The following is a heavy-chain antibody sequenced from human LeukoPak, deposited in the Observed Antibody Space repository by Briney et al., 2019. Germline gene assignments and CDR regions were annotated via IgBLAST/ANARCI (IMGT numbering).Heavy chain of an antibody. V-gene: IGHV3-49*04. CDR1: GFIFGDYN. D-gene: IGHD3-3*01. CDR2: IRAKIHDGTT. J-gene: IGHJ4*02. Sequence: GGSLKLSCTTSGFIFGDYNMNWVRQAPGKGLEWVGYIRAKIHDGTTDFAASVKGRFTISRDDSKSIAYLQMTSLKSEDTAVYYCTRAPNYDFWLDCWGQGTLVTVSS. CDR3: TRAPNYDFWLDC.